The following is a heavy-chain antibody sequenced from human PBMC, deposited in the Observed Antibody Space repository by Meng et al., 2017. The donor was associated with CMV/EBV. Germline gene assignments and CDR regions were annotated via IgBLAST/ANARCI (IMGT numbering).Heavy chain of an antibody. Sequence: GSLRLSCTVSGGSISSYYWSWIRQPPGKGLEWIGYIYYSGSTNYNPSLKSRVTISVDTSKNQFSLKLSSVTAADTAVYYCARALLAGTTFLVFDPWGQGTLVTVS. CDR2: IYYSGST. D-gene: IGHD1-7*01. CDR1: GGSISSYY. J-gene: IGHJ5*02. CDR3: ARALLAGTTFLVFDP. V-gene: IGHV4-59*01.